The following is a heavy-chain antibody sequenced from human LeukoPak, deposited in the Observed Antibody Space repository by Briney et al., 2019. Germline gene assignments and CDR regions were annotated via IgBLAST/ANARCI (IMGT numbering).Heavy chain of an antibody. CDR3: ARVIVVVVAARLRSGHLDY. CDR1: GFTFSSYS. CDR2: ISSSSSTI. V-gene: IGHV3-48*02. J-gene: IGHJ4*02. Sequence: PGGSLRLSCAASGFTFSSYSMTWVRQAPGKGLEWVSYISSSSSTIYYADSVKGRFTISRDNAKNSLYLQMNSLRDEDTAEYYCARVIVVVVAARLRSGHLDYWGQGTLVTVSS. D-gene: IGHD2-15*01.